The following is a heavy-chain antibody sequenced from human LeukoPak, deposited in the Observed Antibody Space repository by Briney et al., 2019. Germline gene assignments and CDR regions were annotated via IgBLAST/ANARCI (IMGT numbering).Heavy chain of an antibody. D-gene: IGHD6-13*01. V-gene: IGHV4-59*01. CDR3: ARESAGFSSSWYGFDY. CDR1: GGSISGYY. CDR2: IYYNGNT. Sequence: SETLSLTCSVSGGSISGYYWSWIRQPPGKGLEWIGYIYYNGNTNYSPSLKSRVTISVDTSKNQFSLKLSSVTAADTAVYYCARESAGFSSSWYGFDYWGQGTLVTVSS. J-gene: IGHJ4*02.